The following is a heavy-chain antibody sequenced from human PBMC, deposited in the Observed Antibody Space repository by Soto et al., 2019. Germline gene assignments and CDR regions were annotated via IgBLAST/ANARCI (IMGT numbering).Heavy chain of an antibody. D-gene: IGHD3-22*01. J-gene: IGHJ4*02. CDR3: ARVVYYDSSGYQY. V-gene: IGHV3-21*06. CDR1: GFTFSNYN. Sequence: PGGSLRLSCAASGFTFSNYNMNWVRQAPGKGLEWVSSISSTSNYIYYADSVKGRFTISRDNAQNSLFLQMNSLRVEDTAVYYCARVVYYDSSGYQYWGQGT. CDR2: ISSTSNYI.